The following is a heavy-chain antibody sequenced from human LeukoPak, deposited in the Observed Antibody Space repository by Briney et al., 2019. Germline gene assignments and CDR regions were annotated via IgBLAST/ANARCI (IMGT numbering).Heavy chain of an antibody. CDR1: GFTFSTYD. J-gene: IGHJ4*02. V-gene: IGHV3-48*02. CDR3: ARDGDNSFDY. D-gene: IGHD2-21*02. CDR2: IRSGGSTI. Sequence: PGGSLRLSCTASGFTFSTYDMNWVRQAPGKGLEWLSYIRSGGSTISYADSVKGRFTVSRDNAKSSLFLQMNSLRDEDTAVYYCARDGDNSFDYWGQGTLVTVSS.